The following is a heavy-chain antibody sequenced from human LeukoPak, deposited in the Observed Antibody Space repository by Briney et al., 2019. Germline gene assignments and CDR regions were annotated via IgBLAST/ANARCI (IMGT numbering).Heavy chain of an antibody. J-gene: IGHJ4*02. CDR1: GFTFSSYG. D-gene: IGHD3-10*01. CDR2: IWYDGSNK. CDR3: ARGPPGGLLWFGESGDYDY. V-gene: IGHV3-33*01. Sequence: GGSLRLSCAASGFTFSSYGMHWVRQAPGKGLEWVAVIWYDGSNKYYADSVKGRFTISRDSSKNTLYLQMNSLRAEDTAVYYCARGPPGGLLWFGESGDYDYWGQGTLVTVSS.